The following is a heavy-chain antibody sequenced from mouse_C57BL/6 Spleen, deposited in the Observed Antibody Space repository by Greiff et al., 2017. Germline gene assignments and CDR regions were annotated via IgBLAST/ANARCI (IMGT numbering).Heavy chain of an antibody. CDR3: ARGAAYFDY. J-gene: IGHJ2*01. CDR1: GYAFSSSW. V-gene: IGHV1-82*01. CDR2: IYPGDGDT. Sequence: QVQLKESGPELVKPGASVKISCKASGYAFSSSWMNWVKQRPGKGLEWIGRIYPGDGDTNYNGKFKGKATLTADKSSSTAYMQLSSLTSEDSAVYFCARGAAYFDYWGQGTTLTVSS. D-gene: IGHD6-1*01.